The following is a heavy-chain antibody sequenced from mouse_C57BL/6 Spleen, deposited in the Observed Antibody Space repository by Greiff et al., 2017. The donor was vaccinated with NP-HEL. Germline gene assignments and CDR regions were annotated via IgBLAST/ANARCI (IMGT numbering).Heavy chain of an antibody. Sequence: VQLKQSGPELVKPGASVKIPCKASGYTFTDYNMDWVKQSHGKSLEWIGDINPNNGGTIYNQKFKGKATLTVDKSSSTAYMELRSLTSEDTAVYYCARGDDYDVWFAYWGQGTLVTVSA. J-gene: IGHJ3*01. CDR1: GYTFTDYN. V-gene: IGHV1-18*01. CDR3: ARGDDYDVWFAY. D-gene: IGHD2-4*01. CDR2: INPNNGGT.